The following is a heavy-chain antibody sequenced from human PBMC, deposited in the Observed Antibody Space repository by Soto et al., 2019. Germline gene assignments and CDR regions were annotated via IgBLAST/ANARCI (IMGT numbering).Heavy chain of an antibody. CDR2: ISYDGSNK. D-gene: IGHD6-13*01. CDR3: ATVFGQQQLPRVGGFDY. CDR1: GFTFSSYA. J-gene: IGHJ4*02. Sequence: QVQLVESGGGVVQPGRSLRLSCAASGFTFSSYAMHWVRQAPGKGLAWVAVISYDGSNKYYADSVKGRFTISRDNSKNTLYLQMNSLRAEDTAVYYCATVFGQQQLPRVGGFDYWGQGTLVTVSS. V-gene: IGHV3-30-3*01.